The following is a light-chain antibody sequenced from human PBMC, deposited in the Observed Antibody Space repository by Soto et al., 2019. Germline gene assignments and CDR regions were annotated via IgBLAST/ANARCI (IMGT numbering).Light chain of an antibody. J-gene: IGLJ1*01. V-gene: IGLV2-14*01. CDR1: SSDVGVYNY. CDR2: EVS. Sequence: QSALTQPASVSGSPGQSITISCTGTSSDVGVYNYVSWYQQHPGKAPKLMIYEVSNRPSGVSNRFSGSKSGNTASLTISGLQAEDEADYYCSSYTSSSSYVFGNGTMVTVL. CDR3: SSYTSSSSYV.